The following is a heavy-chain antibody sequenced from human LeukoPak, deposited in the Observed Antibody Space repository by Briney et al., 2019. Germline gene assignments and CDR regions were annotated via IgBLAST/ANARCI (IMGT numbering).Heavy chain of an antibody. CDR2: INPNSGGT. Sequence: GASVKLSCKASGYNFIANYMQWVRQAPGQGLEWMGWINPNSGGTNYAQKFQGRVTMTRDTSISTAYMELSSLRSDDTAVYYCARDLGNYQLRKNWFDPWGQGTLVTVSS. V-gene: IGHV1-2*02. J-gene: IGHJ5*02. CDR1: GYNFIANY. D-gene: IGHD4-11*01. CDR3: ARDLGNYQLRKNWFDP.